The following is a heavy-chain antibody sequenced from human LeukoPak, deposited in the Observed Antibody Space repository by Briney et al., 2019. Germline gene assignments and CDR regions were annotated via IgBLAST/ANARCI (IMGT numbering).Heavy chain of an antibody. CDR2: INHSGST. J-gene: IGHJ4*02. CDR3: AREVVAALAGIDY. Sequence: SETLSLTCAVYGGSFSGYYWSWIRQPPGKGLEWIGEINHSGSTNYNPSLKSRVTISVDTSKSQFSLKLSSVTAADTAVYYCAREVVAALAGIDYWGQGTLVTVSS. CDR1: GGSFSGYY. D-gene: IGHD2-15*01. V-gene: IGHV4-34*01.